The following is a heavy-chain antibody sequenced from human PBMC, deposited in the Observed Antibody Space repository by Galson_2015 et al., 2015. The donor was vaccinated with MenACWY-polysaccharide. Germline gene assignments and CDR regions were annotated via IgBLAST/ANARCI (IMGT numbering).Heavy chain of an antibody. Sequence: SLRLSCAASRFPFSDSRMTWIRQAPGKGLEWVATIKQSGSEKYYVDSVEGRFTVSRDNAKNSLYLQMNSLRAEDTAVYYCARARSWSGYFAFDFWGQGTMVTVSS. CDR3: ARARSWSGYFAFDF. D-gene: IGHD3-3*01. CDR2: IKQSGSEK. CDR1: RFPFSDSR. V-gene: IGHV3-7*01. J-gene: IGHJ3*01.